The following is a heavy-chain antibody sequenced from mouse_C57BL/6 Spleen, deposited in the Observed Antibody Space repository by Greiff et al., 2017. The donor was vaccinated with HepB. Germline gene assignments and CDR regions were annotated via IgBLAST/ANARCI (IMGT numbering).Heavy chain of an antibody. V-gene: IGHV1-55*01. CDR1: GYTFTSYW. CDR3: ARLDYYDYDVGFSY. D-gene: IGHD2-4*01. J-gene: IGHJ3*01. CDR2: IYPGSGST. Sequence: QVQLQQPGAELAKPGASVKMSCKASGYTFTSYWITWVKQRPGQGLEWIGDIYPGSGSTNYNEKFKSKATLTVDTSSSTAYMQLSSLTSEDSAVYYCARLDYYDYDVGFSYWGQGTLVTVSA.